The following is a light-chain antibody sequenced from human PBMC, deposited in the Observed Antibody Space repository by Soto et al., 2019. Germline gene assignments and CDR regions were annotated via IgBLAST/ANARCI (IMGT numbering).Light chain of an antibody. CDR2: EVV. Sequence: QSALTQPPSASGSPGHSVTISCTGTKNDIGVYDFVSWYQHHPGKAPRLIIYEVVQRPSGVPDRFSGSTSGNTASLTFSGAQAADDAYYFCQALARRNTYVFGRGTKVNVL. CDR3: QALARRNTYV. J-gene: IGLJ1*01. CDR1: KNDIGVYDF. V-gene: IGLV2-8*01.